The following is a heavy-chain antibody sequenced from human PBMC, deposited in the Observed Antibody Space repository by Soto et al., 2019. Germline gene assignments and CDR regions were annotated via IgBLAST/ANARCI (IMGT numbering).Heavy chain of an antibody. J-gene: IGHJ4*02. CDR3: ARASGNSVFDY. CDR1: GDTISTGGYT. V-gene: IGHV4-30-2*01. CDR2: TYHSGNP. D-gene: IGHD3-3*01. Sequence: PSETLSLTCDVSGDTISTGGYTWAWIRQPPGKALEWIGHTYHSGNPYYNPSLKSRVIISVDRSKNQFSLNLSSVTAADTAVYYCARASGNSVFDYWGQGTLVTVSS.